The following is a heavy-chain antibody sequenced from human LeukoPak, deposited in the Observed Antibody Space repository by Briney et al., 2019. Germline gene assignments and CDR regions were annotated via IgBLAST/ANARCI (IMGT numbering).Heavy chain of an antibody. CDR1: GFTFNSYA. J-gene: IGHJ5*02. CDR2: FSGSGDGT. V-gene: IGHV3-23*01. D-gene: IGHD2-8*01. Sequence: GGSLRLFCGASGFTFNSYALSWVRQAPGEGLEGVSAFSGSGDGTYYADSVKGRFTISRDNSKNTLYLQMSGLRAEDTAVYYCAKEPSYCTNGVCYSRVFDRWGQGTLVTVSS. CDR3: AKEPSYCTNGVCYSRVFDR.